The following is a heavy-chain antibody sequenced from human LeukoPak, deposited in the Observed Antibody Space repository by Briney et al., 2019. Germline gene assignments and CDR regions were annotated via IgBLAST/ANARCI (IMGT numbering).Heavy chain of an antibody. Sequence: ASVKVSCKASRYTFTSYDINWVRQATGQGLEWMGWMNPNSGNTGYAQKFQGRVTMTRNTSISTAYMELSSLRSEDTAVYYCARLYYDILTGSNWFDPWGQGALVTVSS. D-gene: IGHD3-9*01. CDR3: ARLYYDILTGSNWFDP. CDR2: MNPNSGNT. J-gene: IGHJ5*02. CDR1: RYTFTSYD. V-gene: IGHV1-8*01.